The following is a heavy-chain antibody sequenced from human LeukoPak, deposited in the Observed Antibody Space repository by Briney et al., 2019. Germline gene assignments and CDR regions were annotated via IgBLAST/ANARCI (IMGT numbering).Heavy chain of an antibody. V-gene: IGHV3-23*01. J-gene: IGHJ3*02. CDR1: GFTFSNYA. D-gene: IGHD3-10*01. CDR3: EGPGGDAFDI. CDR2: ISNSGGST. Sequence: GGSLRLSCAASGFTFSNYAMTWVRQAPGKGLEWVSGISNSGGSTYYADSVKGRFTISRDNSKNTLYLQMNSLRAEDTAVYYCEGPGGDAFDIWGQGTMVTVSS.